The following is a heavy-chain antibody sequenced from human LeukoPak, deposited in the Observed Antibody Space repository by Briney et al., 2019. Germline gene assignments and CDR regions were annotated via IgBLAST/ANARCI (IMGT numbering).Heavy chain of an antibody. V-gene: IGHV5-51*01. Sequence: GESLKISCKGSGYTFTTHWIAWVRQMPRKGLEWMGIIFPGDSDTTYSPSFEGQVTISADKSINTVYLQWSSLKASDTAMYYCATSESQTRFDFWGQGTLVTVSS. D-gene: IGHD1/OR15-1a*01. CDR2: IFPGDSDT. CDR1: GYTFTTHW. J-gene: IGHJ4*02. CDR3: ATSESQTRFDF.